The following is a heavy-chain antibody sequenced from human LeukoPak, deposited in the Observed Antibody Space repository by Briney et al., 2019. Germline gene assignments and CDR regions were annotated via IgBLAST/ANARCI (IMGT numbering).Heavy chain of an antibody. CDR1: GSSISGYW. Sequence: PSETLSLTCTVSGSSISGYWWSWIRQTAGKGLEWIGRIYASGSTNYNPSLKSRVTMSVDNSNKRFSLKLTSVAAADTAIYYCVRDPTVGATEFHPWGQGTMVTVSS. D-gene: IGHD1-26*01. CDR3: VRDPTVGATEFHP. CDR2: IYASGST. V-gene: IGHV4-4*07. J-gene: IGHJ3*01.